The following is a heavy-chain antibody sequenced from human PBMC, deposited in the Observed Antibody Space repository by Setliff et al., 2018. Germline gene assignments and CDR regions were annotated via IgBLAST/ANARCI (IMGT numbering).Heavy chain of an antibody. CDR1: GYTFTSYG. D-gene: IGHD5-12*01. V-gene: IGHV1-18*01. Sequence: ASVKVSCKASGYTFTSYGISWVRQAPGQGLEWLGWIAPYNGNTDYAQKFQGRVTMTTDTSTNTAHMELRSLTSADTAIYYCTRGPGPWVVVAMPFDCWGQGTLVTVSS. CDR2: IAPYNGNT. J-gene: IGHJ4*02. CDR3: TRGPGPWVVVAMPFDC.